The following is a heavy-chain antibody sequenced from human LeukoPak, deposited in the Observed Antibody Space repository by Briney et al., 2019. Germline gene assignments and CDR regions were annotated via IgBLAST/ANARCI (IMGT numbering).Heavy chain of an antibody. CDR2: IIPIFGTA. V-gene: IGHV1-69*05. D-gene: IGHD6-13*01. CDR3: ARWAGRLISSSWLDY. J-gene: IGHJ4*02. Sequence: SVKVSCKASGGTFSSYAISWVRQARGQGLEWMGGIIPIFGTANYAQKFQGRVTITTDESTSTAYMELSSLRSEDTAVYYCARWAGRLISSSWLDYWGQGTLVTVSS. CDR1: GGTFSSYA.